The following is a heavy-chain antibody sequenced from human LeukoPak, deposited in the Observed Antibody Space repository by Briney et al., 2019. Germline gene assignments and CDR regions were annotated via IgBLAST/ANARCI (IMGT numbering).Heavy chain of an antibody. CDR1: GFTFSSYA. J-gene: IGHJ6*02. D-gene: IGHD1-26*01. Sequence: GGSLRLSCAASGFTFSSYAMSWVRQAPGKGLEWVSAISGSGGSTYYAGSVKGRFTISRDNSKNTLYLQMNSLRAEDTAVYYCAKVVSGSYYRLYYGMDVWGQGATVTVSS. CDR2: ISGSGGST. V-gene: IGHV3-23*01. CDR3: AKVVSGSYYRLYYGMDV.